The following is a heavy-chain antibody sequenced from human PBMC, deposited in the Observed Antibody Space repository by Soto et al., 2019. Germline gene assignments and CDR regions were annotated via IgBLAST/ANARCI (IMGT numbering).Heavy chain of an antibody. Sequence: SETLSLTCTVSGGSISSYYWSWIRQPPGKGLEWIEYIYYSGSTNYNPSLKSRVTISVDTSKNQFSLKLSSVTAADTAVYYCARLIAARPYYFDYWGQGTLVTVSS. CDR1: GGSISSYY. D-gene: IGHD6-6*01. J-gene: IGHJ4*02. V-gene: IGHV4-59*01. CDR3: ARLIAARPYYFDY. CDR2: IYYSGST.